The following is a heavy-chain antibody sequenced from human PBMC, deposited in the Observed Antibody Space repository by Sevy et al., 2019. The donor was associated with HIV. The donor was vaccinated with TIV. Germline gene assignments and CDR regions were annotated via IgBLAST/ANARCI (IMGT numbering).Heavy chain of an antibody. J-gene: IGHJ5*02. CDR1: GGSISSGGYS. CDR2: IYHSGST. Sequence: SETLSLTCAVSGGSISSGGYSWSWIRQPPGKGLEWIGYIYHSGSTYYNPSLKSRVTISVDRSKNQFSLKLSSVTAADTAVYYCARVWIYCTNDVCYGNWFDPWGQGTLVTVSS. CDR3: ARVWIYCTNDVCYGNWFDP. V-gene: IGHV4-30-2*01. D-gene: IGHD2-8*01.